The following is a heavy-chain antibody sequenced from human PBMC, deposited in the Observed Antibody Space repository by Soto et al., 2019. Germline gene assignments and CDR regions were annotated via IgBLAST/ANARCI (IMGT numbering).Heavy chain of an antibody. V-gene: IGHV2-5*02. CDR1: GFSLSTSGVG. D-gene: IGHD3-16*01. CDR2: IYWDDYK. Sequence: QITLKESGPALVKPTQTLTLTCTFSGFSLSTSGVGVGWIRQPPGEALEWLALIYWDDYKHFSPSLESRLTITKDTSKNQVVLTMTNMDPVDTATYYCVHKGGGDRILDYWGQGTPVTVSS. CDR3: VHKGGGDRILDY. J-gene: IGHJ4*02.